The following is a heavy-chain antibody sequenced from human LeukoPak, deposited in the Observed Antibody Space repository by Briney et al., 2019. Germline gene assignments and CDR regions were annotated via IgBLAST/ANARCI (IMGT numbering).Heavy chain of an antibody. D-gene: IGHD2-8*02. Sequence: GGSLRLSCAASGFTFSNYAMTWVRQAPGKGLEWVSSFTATGGSTYYTDSVKGRFTISRDNSGNTLYLLLNSLRAEDTAMYFCAKGLLDPNLVLDYWGQGTLVTVSS. CDR1: GFTFSNYA. J-gene: IGHJ4*02. V-gene: IGHV3-23*01. CDR3: AKGLLDPNLVLDY. CDR2: FTATGGST.